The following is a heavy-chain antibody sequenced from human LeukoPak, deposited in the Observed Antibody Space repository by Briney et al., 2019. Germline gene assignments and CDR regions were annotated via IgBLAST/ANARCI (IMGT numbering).Heavy chain of an antibody. Sequence: GASVKVSSKASGGTFSSYTISWVRQAPGQGLEWMGRIIPILGIANYAQKFQGRVTITADKSTSTAYMELSSLRSEDTAVYYCASSRDGYNLNAFDIWGQGTMVTVSS. CDR3: ASSRDGYNLNAFDI. D-gene: IGHD5-24*01. V-gene: IGHV1-69*02. CDR1: GGTFSSYT. CDR2: IIPILGIA. J-gene: IGHJ3*02.